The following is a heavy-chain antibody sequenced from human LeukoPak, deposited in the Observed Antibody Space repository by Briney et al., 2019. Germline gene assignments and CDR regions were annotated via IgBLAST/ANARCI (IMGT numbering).Heavy chain of an antibody. Sequence: GGSLRLSCVGSEFRFREYGMSWVRQAPGKGLEWVSGISGSGGSTYYASSVKGRFTISRDNSKNTLYLQMNSLRVEDTAVYHCAKGHGDYYFYYMDVWGKGTTVTISS. CDR3: AKGHGDYYFYYMDV. CDR2: ISGSGGST. V-gene: IGHV3-23*01. J-gene: IGHJ6*03. CDR1: EFRFREYG. D-gene: IGHD2-8*01.